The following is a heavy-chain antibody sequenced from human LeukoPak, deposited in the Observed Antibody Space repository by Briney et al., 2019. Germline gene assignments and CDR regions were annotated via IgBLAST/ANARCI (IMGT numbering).Heavy chain of an antibody. V-gene: IGHV3-23*01. J-gene: IGHJ4*02. D-gene: IGHD6-13*01. CDR1: GFTFSSYS. Sequence: SGGSLRLSCAASGFTFSSYSMNWVRQAPGKGLEWVSAIAFSGSTYYADSVKGRFTISRDDSKNTLYLQMNSLRAEDTAVYYCAKGFLPTSSSSNYVSFDFWGQGTLVTVSS. CDR2: IAFSGST. CDR3: AKGFLPTSSSSNYVSFDF.